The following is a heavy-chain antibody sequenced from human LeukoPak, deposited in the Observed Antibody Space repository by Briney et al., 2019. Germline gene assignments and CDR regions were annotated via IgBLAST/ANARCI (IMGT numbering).Heavy chain of an antibody. Sequence: SETLSLTCAVYGGSFSGYYWSWIRQPPGKGLEWIGEINHSGSTNYNPSLKSRVTISVDTSKNQFSLKLSSVTAADTAVYYCARGEIGYHYHMDVWGKGTTVTVSS. J-gene: IGHJ6*03. CDR2: INHSGST. V-gene: IGHV4-34*01. CDR1: GGSFSGYY. CDR3: ARGEIGYHYHMDV.